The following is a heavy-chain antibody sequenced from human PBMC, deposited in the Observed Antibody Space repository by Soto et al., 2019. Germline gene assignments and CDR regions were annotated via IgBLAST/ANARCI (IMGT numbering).Heavy chain of an antibody. CDR2: IYYSGST. Sequence: TSETLSLTCTVSGGSISSGGYYWSWIRQHPGKGLEWIGYIYYSGSTYYNPSLKSRVTISVDTSKNQFSLKLSSVTAADTAVYYCARGWYNWFDPWGQGTPVTVSS. V-gene: IGHV4-31*03. J-gene: IGHJ5*02. CDR1: GGSISSGGYY. CDR3: ARGWYNWFDP. D-gene: IGHD6-13*01.